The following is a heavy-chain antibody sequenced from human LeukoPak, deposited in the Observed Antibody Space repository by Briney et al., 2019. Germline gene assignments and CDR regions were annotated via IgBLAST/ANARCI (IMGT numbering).Heavy chain of an antibody. V-gene: IGHV3-7*03. J-gene: IGHJ4*02. D-gene: IGHD2-15*01. CDR2: IKKDGSEK. Sequence: PGGSLRLSCTASGFIFSGSWMAWIRQAPGKGLEWVAIIKKDGSEKYYVDSMKGRFTISRDNANNSLFLQMNSLRAEDTAIYYCTTDTWYSAGHWGQGTLVTVSS. CDR1: GFIFSGSW. CDR3: TTDTWYSAGH.